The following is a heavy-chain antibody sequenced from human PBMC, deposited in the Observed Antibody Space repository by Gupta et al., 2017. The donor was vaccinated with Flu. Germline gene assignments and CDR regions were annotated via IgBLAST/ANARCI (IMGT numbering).Heavy chain of an antibody. J-gene: IGHJ4*02. V-gene: IGHV3-7*04. CDR2: IKEDGTKK. D-gene: IGHD1-26*01. Sequence: EVQLVESGGGLVQPGGSLRLSCVVSGLTFSTDWMTWVRQAPGKGLEWVANIKEDGTKKYYADSVKGRFTISRDNAKKSLYLQMSSLRAEDTAVYFCARDDPRKVGACDYWGQGTLVTVSS. CDR1: GLTFSTDW. CDR3: ARDDPRKVGACDY.